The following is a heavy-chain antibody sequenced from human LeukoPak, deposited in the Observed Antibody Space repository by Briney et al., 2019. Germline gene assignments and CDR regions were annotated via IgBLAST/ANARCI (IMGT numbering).Heavy chain of an antibody. CDR1: GFTFSNYA. Sequence: GGSLRLSCAASGFTFSNYAMSWVRQAPGKGLEWVSSITGNALNTYQADFIKGRFTISRDDSKNTLYLHLSSLRVEDSAVYYCAKRQDFYDNSGYSYFDNWGQGTLVTVSS. D-gene: IGHD3-22*01. CDR2: ITGNALNT. CDR3: AKRQDFYDNSGYSYFDN. J-gene: IGHJ4*02. V-gene: IGHV3-23*01.